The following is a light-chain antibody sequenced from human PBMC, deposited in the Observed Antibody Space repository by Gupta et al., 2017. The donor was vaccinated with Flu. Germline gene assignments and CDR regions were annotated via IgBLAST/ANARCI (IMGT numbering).Light chain of an antibody. CDR1: SSDIGRYNR. CDR2: EVT. V-gene: IGLV2-18*02. Sequence: QSALTQPPSVSGSPGQSVTISCTGSSSDIGRYNRVSWYQQPPGAAPKLMIYEVTNRPSGVPDRFSGSKSGSTASLTISGLQAEDEADYYCCSYTTSTTLIFGGGTRLTVL. J-gene: IGLJ2*01. CDR3: CSYTTSTTLI.